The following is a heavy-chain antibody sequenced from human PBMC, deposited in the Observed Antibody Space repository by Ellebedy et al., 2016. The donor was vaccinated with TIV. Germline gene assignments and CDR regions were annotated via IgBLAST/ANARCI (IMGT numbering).Heavy chain of an antibody. CDR1: GFSFRSYW. D-gene: IGHD4-17*01. V-gene: IGHV3-7*01. J-gene: IGHJ5*02. CDR3: ARRGSYGDYAVQVNSWFDR. CDR2: IYQDGSVQ. Sequence: PGGSLRLSCVASGFSFRSYWMSWVRQAPGKSLEWVANIYQDGSVQYYLDSVKGRFTISRDNAINSLFLQMNSLRAGDTAVYYCARRGSYGDYAVQVNSWFDRWGRGTLVTVSS.